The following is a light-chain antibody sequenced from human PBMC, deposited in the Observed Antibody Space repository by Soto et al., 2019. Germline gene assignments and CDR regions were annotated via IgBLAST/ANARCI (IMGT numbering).Light chain of an antibody. CDR2: DAS. CDR3: QQYNSYSTWT. Sequence: DIQMTQSPSSLSASVGDRVTITCRASQSISSWLAWYQQKPGKAPKLLIYDASSLESGVPSRFSGSGSGTDFTLSISSLQPDDFATYYCQQYNSYSTWTFDQGTKVEIK. V-gene: IGKV1-5*01. CDR1: QSISSW. J-gene: IGKJ1*01.